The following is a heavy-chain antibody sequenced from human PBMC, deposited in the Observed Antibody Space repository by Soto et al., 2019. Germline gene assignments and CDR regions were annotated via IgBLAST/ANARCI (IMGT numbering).Heavy chain of an antibody. Sequence: QVQLQQWGAGLLKPSETLSLTCAVSGGSFFNYEWTWIRQPPGKGLEWIGEIKHREGRNSETTNYNPYPKSRVAISVDSYKNQFSLKLTSVTAADTAVYYCARASGYSKGWGNYYYDMDVWGKGTTVTVSS. CDR3: ARASGYSKGWGNYYYDMDV. CDR2: IKHREGRNSETT. D-gene: IGHD6-13*01. J-gene: IGHJ6*03. V-gene: IGHV4-34*01. CDR1: GGSFFNYE.